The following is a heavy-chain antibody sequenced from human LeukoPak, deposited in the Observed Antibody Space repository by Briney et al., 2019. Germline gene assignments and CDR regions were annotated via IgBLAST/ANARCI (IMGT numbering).Heavy chain of an antibody. CDR3: ARVVHSYGYRGRWFDP. V-gene: IGHV3-11*04. D-gene: IGHD5-18*01. Sequence: PGGSLRLSCAVSGFTFTDTYMTWIRQAPGKGLESLSYISPSGTDISYADSVKGRFTISRDNAKNSLYLQMNSLRAEDTAVYYCARVVHSYGYRGRWFDPWGQGTLVTVSS. CDR1: GFTFTDTY. CDR2: ISPSGTDI. J-gene: IGHJ5*02.